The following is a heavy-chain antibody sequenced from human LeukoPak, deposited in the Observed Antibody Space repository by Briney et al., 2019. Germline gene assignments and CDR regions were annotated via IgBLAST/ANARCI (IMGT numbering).Heavy chain of an antibody. CDR2: SRGDGNDA. J-gene: IGHJ4*02. V-gene: IGHV3-74*01. Sequence: GGSLRLSCVASGFTFNTYWMHWVRQAPGKGLVWVSRSRGDGNDATYADSVEGRFTISRDNVKNTLYLQMNSLRAEDTAVYYCARDLVSGSGSLDSWGQGTLVTVSS. D-gene: IGHD3-10*01. CDR3: ARDLVSGSGSLDS. CDR1: GFTFNTYW.